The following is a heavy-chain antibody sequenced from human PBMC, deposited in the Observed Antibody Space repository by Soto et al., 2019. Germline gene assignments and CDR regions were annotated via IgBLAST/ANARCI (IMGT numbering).Heavy chain of an antibody. V-gene: IGHV1-8*01. Sequence: EASVKVSCKASGYTFTSYDINWVRQATGQGLEWMGWMNPNSGNTGYAQKFQGRVTMTRNTSISTAYMELSSLRSEDTAVYYCASGLDYGDNYYYYGMDVWGQGTTVTVSS. J-gene: IGHJ6*02. CDR3: ASGLDYGDNYYYYGMDV. CDR2: MNPNSGNT. CDR1: GYTFTSYD. D-gene: IGHD4-17*01.